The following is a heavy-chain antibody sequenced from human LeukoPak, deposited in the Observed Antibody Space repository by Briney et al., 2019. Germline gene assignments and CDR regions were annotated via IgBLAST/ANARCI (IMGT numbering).Heavy chain of an antibody. Sequence: SETLSLTCTVSGGSISSSSYYWGWIRQPPGKGLEWIGSIYYSGSTYYNPSLKSRVTISVDTSKNQFSLKLSSVTAADTAVYYCARRVVRGAFDYWGQGTLVTVSS. D-gene: IGHD3-10*01. V-gene: IGHV4-39*01. J-gene: IGHJ4*02. CDR3: ARRVVRGAFDY. CDR2: IYYSGST. CDR1: GGSISSSSYY.